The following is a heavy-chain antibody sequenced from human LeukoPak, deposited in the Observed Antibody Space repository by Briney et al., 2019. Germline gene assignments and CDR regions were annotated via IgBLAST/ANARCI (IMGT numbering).Heavy chain of an antibody. D-gene: IGHD3-16*01. CDR2: ISSSSSYI. CDR3: ARESEYDYVWGSPVDY. CDR1: GFTFSSYS. V-gene: IGHV3-21*01. J-gene: IGHJ4*02. Sequence: PGGSLRLSCAASGFTFSSYSMTWVRQAPGKGLEWVSSISSSSSYIYYADSVKGRFTISRDNAKNSLYLQMNSLRAEDTAVYYCARESEYDYVWGSPVDYWGQGTLVTVSS.